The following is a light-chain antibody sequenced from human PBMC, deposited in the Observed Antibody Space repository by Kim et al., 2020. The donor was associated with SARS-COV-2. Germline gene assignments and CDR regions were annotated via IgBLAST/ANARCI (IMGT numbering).Light chain of an antibody. CDR2: AAS. V-gene: IGKV1-27*01. Sequence: DIQMTQSPSSLSASVGDRVTITCRASQAIGNYLAWYQQRPGKAPKLLFYAASTLQSGVPHRFSASGSGTDFTLTISSLQPEDVGTYYCQNCDSAPLPFGGGTKVDIK. CDR1: QAIGNY. J-gene: IGKJ4*01. CDR3: QNCDSAPLP.